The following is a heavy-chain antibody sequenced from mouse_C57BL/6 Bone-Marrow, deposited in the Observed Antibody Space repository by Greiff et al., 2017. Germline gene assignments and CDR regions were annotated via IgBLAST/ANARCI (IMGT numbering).Heavy chain of an antibody. J-gene: IGHJ3*01. CDR3: AREGAY. Sequence: EVQLQQSGPGLVKPSQSLSLTCSVTGYSITSGYYWNWIRQFPGNKLEWMGYISYAGSNNYNPSLKNRISITRDTSKNQFFLKLNSVTTEDTATYYCAREGAYWGQGTLVTVSA. V-gene: IGHV3-6*01. CDR1: GYSITSGYY. CDR2: ISYAGSN.